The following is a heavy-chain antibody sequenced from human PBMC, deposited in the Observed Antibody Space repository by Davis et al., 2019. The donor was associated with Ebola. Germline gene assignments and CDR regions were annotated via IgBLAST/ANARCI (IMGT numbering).Heavy chain of an antibody. CDR1: GFTFRDYP. V-gene: IGHV3-33*08. CDR3: LYGMDV. J-gene: IGHJ6*02. Sequence: GESLKISCAASGFTFRDYPMSWIRQAPGKGLEWVAVIWYDGSNKYYADSVKGRFTISRDNSKDSLYLQMNSRRAEDTAVYYCLYGMDVWGQGTTVTVSS. CDR2: IWYDGSNK.